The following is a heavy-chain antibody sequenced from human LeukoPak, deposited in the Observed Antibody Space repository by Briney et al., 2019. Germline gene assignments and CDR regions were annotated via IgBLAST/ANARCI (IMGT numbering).Heavy chain of an antibody. CDR1: GFTFSSYA. CDR2: ISYDGSNK. D-gene: IGHD3-22*01. V-gene: IGHV3-30*04. CDR3: ARANDSSGYYYDWFDP. J-gene: IGHJ5*02. Sequence: GGSLRLSCAASGFTFSSYAMHWVRQAPGKGLEWVAVISYDGSNKYYADSVKGRFTISRDNSKNTLYPQMNSLRAEDTAVYYCARANDSSGYYYDWFDPWGQGTLVTVSS.